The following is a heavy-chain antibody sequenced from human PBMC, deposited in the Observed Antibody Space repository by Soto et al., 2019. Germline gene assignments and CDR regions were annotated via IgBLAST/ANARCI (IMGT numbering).Heavy chain of an antibody. CDR3: ARVQGGIQLWAPIDY. Sequence: GGSLRLSCAASGFTFSSYAMHWVRQAPGKGLEWVAVISYDGSNKYYADSVKGRFTISRDNSKNTLYLQMNSLRAEDTAVYYCARVQGGIQLWAPIDYWGQGTLVTVSS. D-gene: IGHD5-18*01. CDR1: GFTFSSYA. J-gene: IGHJ4*02. V-gene: IGHV3-30-3*01. CDR2: ISYDGSNK.